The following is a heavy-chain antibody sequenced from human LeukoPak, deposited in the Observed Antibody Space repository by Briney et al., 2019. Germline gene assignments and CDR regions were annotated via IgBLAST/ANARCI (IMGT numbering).Heavy chain of an antibody. J-gene: IGHJ4*02. Sequence: ASVKVSCKTSGYTFNGYYMHWVRQAPGQGLEWMGWINPSSGDTNYAQKFQGRVTMTRDTSISTAYMELTSLRSDDTAVYYCVKGDYYGSGTIIVLWGQGTLVTVSS. CDR1: GYTFNGYY. CDR2: INPSSGDT. CDR3: VKGDYYGSGTIIVL. V-gene: IGHV1-2*02. D-gene: IGHD3-10*01.